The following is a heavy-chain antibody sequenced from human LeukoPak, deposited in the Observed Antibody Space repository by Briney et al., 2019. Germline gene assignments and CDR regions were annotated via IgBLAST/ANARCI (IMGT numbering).Heavy chain of an antibody. CDR2: IYISGGS. D-gene: IGHD1-26*01. CDR1: GASISSYS. CDR3: ARDMGSGRYLGYHGFYS. Sequence: SGSLSLTCTVSGASISSYSRSWVRQPAGKGLEWIGRIYISGGSKYNASFKSGVTMSVDTSKNQFSLNLSSVTATDTAIYDCARDMGSGRYLGYHGFYSWGQGTLVTVSS. V-gene: IGHV4-4*07. J-gene: IGHJ5*01.